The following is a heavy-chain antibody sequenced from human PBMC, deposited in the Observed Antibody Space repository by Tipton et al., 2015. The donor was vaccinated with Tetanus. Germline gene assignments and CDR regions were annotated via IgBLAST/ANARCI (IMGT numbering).Heavy chain of an antibody. CDR3: ARSGWEREWELLDN. D-gene: IGHD1-26*01. CDR1: GYTFTGYY. Sequence: QVQLVQSGAEVKKPGASVKVSCKASGYTFTGYYMYWVRQAPGQGLEWMGWIDPNSGGTVYAQKFQGRVTMTRDTSISTAYMELSRLRSDDTAVYYCARSGWEREWELLDNWGQGTLVTVSS. CDR2: IDPNSGGT. V-gene: IGHV1-2*02. J-gene: IGHJ4*02.